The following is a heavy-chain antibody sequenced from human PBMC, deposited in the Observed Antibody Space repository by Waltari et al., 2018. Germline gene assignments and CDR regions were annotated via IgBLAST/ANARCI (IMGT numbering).Heavy chain of an antibody. V-gene: IGHV3-48*02. D-gene: IGHD3-10*01. CDR2: ISSSSSTI. Sequence: VRQAPGKGLEWVSYISSSSSTIYYADSVKGRFTISRDNAKNSLYLQMNSLRDEDTAVYYCARDYGYYYYYGMDVWGQGTTVTVSS. CDR3: ARDYGYYYYYGMDV. J-gene: IGHJ6*02.